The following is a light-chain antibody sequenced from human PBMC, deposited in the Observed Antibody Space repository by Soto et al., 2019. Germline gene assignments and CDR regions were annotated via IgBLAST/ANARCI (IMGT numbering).Light chain of an antibody. V-gene: IGKV1-39*01. CDR1: QSISSY. Sequence: DIQMTQSPSSLFASVGDRVTITYRASQSISSYLNWYQQKPGKAPKLLIYAASSLQSGVPSRFSGSGSGTDFTLTISSLQPEDFATYYRQQSYRTPITFGQGTRLEIK. CDR3: QQSYRTPIT. J-gene: IGKJ5*01. CDR2: AAS.